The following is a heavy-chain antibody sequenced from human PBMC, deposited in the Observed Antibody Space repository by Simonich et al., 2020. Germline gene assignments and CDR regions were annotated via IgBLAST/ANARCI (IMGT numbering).Heavy chain of an antibody. CDR1: GFTFSSYW. J-gene: IGHJ6*03. CDR2: IKQDGSEK. D-gene: IGHD7-27*01. CDR3: ARDGLGTAYYYYMDV. V-gene: IGHV3-7*01. Sequence: EVQLVESGGGLVQPGGSLRLSCAASGFTFSSYWMSWVRQAPGKGLEWVANIKQDGSEKNYVDSVNGRFTISRDNAKNSLYLQMNSLRAEDTAVYYCARDGLGTAYYYYMDVWGKGTTVTVSS.